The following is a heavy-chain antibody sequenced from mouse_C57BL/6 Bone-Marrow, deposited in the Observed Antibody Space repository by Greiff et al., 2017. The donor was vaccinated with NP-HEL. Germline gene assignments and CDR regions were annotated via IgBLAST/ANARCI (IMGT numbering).Heavy chain of an antibody. CDR1: GYTFTSYW. D-gene: IGHD1-1*01. J-gene: IGHJ3*01. CDR2: IDPSDSYT. Sequence: QVQLQQPGAELVKPGASVKLSCKASGYTFTSYWMQWVKQRPGQGLEWIGEIDPSDSYTNYNQKFKGKATLTVDTSSSTAYMQLSSLTSEDSAVYYGAGYYGGWFAYWGQGTLVTVSA. CDR3: AGYYGGWFAY. V-gene: IGHV1-50*01.